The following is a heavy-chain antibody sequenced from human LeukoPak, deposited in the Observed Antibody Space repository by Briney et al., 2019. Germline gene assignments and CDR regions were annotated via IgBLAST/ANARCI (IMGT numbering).Heavy chain of an antibody. CDR2: FSGSGGST. CDR3: ARDRTGSGSYYFDY. Sequence: GGSLRLSCAASGFTFSSYAMSWVRQAPGKGLEWVSGFSGSGGSTYYADSVKGRFTISRDNSKNSLNLQMSSLRAEDTAVYYCARDRTGSGSYYFDYWGQGTLVTVSS. V-gene: IGHV3-23*01. J-gene: IGHJ4*02. CDR1: GFTFSSYA. D-gene: IGHD1-26*01.